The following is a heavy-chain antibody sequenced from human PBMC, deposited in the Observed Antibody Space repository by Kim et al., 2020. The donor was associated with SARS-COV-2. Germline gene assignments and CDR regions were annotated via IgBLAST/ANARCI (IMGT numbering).Heavy chain of an antibody. V-gene: IGHV1-2*04. CDR3: ARMSTIYYYGMDV. Sequence: YAQKFQGWVTMTRDTSISTAYMELSRLRSDDTAVYYCARMSTIYYYGMDVWGQGTTVTVSS. J-gene: IGHJ6*02.